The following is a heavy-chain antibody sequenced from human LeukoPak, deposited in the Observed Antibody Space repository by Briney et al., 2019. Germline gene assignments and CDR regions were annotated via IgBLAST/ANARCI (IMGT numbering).Heavy chain of an antibody. V-gene: IGHV3-23*01. CDR1: GFTFSTYG. CDR2: ISGSGGST. D-gene: IGHD1-26*01. Sequence: GGSLRLSCEASGFTFSTYGMSWVRQAPGKGLEWVSAISGSGGSTYYADSVKGRVTISRDNSKNTLYLQVNSLRVEDTAVYYCAKDRLGAMMYFDFWGQGTLVTVSS. CDR3: AKDRLGAMMYFDF. J-gene: IGHJ4*02.